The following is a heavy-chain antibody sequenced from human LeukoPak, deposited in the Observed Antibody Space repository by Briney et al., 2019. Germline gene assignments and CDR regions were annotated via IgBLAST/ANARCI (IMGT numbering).Heavy chain of an antibody. Sequence: PSETLSLTCTVSGGSISSYYWSWIRQPPGKGLEWLGYIYYSGSTNYNPSLKSRVTISTSKNQFSLKLSSVTAADTAVYYCARNYYDSSDYEYYFDYRGQGTLVTVSS. CDR3: ARNYYDSSDYEYYFDY. D-gene: IGHD3-22*01. CDR2: IYYSGST. J-gene: IGHJ4*02. CDR1: GGSISSYY. V-gene: IGHV4-59*01.